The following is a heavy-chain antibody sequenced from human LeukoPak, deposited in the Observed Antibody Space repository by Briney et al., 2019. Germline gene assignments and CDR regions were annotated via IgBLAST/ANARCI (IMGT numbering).Heavy chain of an antibody. D-gene: IGHD1-26*01. J-gene: IGHJ1*01. CDR3: ARSYSGSFLY. Sequence: SETLSLTCTVSGYSISNGYYWGWIRQPPGKGLEFIGSVYHGGNTYYRASLKSRVTISLDTSKNQFSLRLSSVTAADTAVYYCARSYSGSFLYWGQGSLVTVSS. CDR1: GYSISNGYY. V-gene: IGHV4-38-2*02. CDR2: VYHGGNT.